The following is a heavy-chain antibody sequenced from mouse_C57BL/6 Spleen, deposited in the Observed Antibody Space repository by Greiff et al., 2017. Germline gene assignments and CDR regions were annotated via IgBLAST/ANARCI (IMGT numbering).Heavy chain of an antibody. Sequence: QVQLKQPGAELVKPGASVKLSCKASGYTFTSYWMQWVKQRPGQGLEWIGEIDPSDSYTNYNQKFKGKATLTVDTSSSTAYMQLSSLTSEDSAVYYCARRLGRARYFDVWGTGTTVTVAS. V-gene: IGHV1-50*01. CDR3: ARRLGRARYFDV. D-gene: IGHD4-1*01. J-gene: IGHJ1*03. CDR1: GYTFTSYW. CDR2: IDPSDSYT.